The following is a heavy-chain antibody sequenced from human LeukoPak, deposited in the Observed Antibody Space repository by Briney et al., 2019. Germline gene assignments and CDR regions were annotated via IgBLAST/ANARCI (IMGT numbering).Heavy chain of an antibody. CDR2: INPNSGGT. CDR1: GYTFTDYY. Sequence: GASVKVSCKASGYTFTDYYMHWVRQAPGQGLEWMGWINPNSGGTNYAQKFQGRVTVTRDTSISTAYMELSRLRSDDTAVYYCATRMVYAVGFDYWGQGTLVTVSS. D-gene: IGHD2-8*01. V-gene: IGHV1-2*02. J-gene: IGHJ4*02. CDR3: ATRMVYAVGFDY.